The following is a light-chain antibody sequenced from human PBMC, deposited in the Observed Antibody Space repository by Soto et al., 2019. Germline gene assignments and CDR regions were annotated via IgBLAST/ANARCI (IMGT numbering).Light chain of an antibody. Sequence: QSVLTQPPSVSAAPGQKVTISCSGSSSNIGKNYVSWYRHLPGTAPTLLIYDNDKRPSGIPDRFSGSKSGTSATLGITGLQTGDEADYYCGTWDSSLSAGVFGGGTQLTVL. CDR2: DND. J-gene: IGLJ3*02. CDR3: GTWDSSLSAGV. V-gene: IGLV1-51*01. CDR1: SSNIGKNY.